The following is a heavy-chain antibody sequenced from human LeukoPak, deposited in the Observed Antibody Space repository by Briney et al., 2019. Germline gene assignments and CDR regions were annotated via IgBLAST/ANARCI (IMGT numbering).Heavy chain of an antibody. CDR1: GFTFSSYA. V-gene: IGHV3-30*02. J-gene: IGHJ5*02. Sequence: SGGPLRLSCAASGFTFSSYAMHWVRQAPGKGMEWVAFIRYDGSNKYYADSVKGRFTISRDNSKNTLYLQMNSLRAGDTAVYYCAKDWAPYGDYVSWFDPWGQGTRVTVSS. CDR3: AKDWAPYGDYVSWFDP. D-gene: IGHD4-17*01. CDR2: IRYDGSNK.